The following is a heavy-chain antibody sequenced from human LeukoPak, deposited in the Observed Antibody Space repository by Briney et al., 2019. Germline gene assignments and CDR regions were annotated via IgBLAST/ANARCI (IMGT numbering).Heavy chain of an antibody. D-gene: IGHD2-2*01. CDR2: ISGSGGST. J-gene: IGHJ4*02. V-gene: IGHV3-23*01. CDR1: GFTFGSYA. Sequence: GGSLRLSCAASGFTFGSYAMSWVRQAPGKGLEWVSAISGSGGSTYYADSVKGRFTISRDNSKNTLYLQMNSLRAEDTAVYYCAKYDIVVVPAAMVDYWGQGTLVTVSS. CDR3: AKYDIVVVPAAMVDY.